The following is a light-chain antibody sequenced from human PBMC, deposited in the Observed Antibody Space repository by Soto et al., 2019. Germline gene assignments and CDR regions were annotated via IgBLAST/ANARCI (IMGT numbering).Light chain of an antibody. CDR1: SSDVGGYDH. CDR3: SSYTSKDTLV. J-gene: IGLJ3*02. CDR2: DVS. Sequence: QSALTQPASVSGSPGQSITISCTGTSSDVGGYDHVSWYQQHPGKAPKLIIYDVSIRPSGVSNRFSGSKSGNTASLAVSGLQAEDEADYYCSSYTSKDTLVFGGGT. V-gene: IGLV2-14*03.